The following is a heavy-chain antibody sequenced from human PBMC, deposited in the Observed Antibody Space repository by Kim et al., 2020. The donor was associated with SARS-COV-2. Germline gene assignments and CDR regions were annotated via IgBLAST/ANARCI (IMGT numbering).Heavy chain of an antibody. CDR3: AIIAAAGVGGDWFDP. D-gene: IGHD6-13*01. CDR1: GGSISSSSYY. Sequence: SETLSLTCTVSGGSISSSSYYWGWIRQPPGKGLEWIGSIYYSGSTYYNPSLKSRVTISVDTSKNQFSLKLSSVTAADTAVYYCAIIAAAGVGGDWFDPWG. V-gene: IGHV4-39*01. CDR2: IYYSGST. J-gene: IGHJ5*02.